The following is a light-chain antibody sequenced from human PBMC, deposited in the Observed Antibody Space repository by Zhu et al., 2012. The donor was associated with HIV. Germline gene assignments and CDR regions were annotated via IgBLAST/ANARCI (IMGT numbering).Light chain of an antibody. J-gene: IGKJ3*01. Sequence: EIVMTQSPATLSVSPGERATLSCRASQSIKNNLAWYQQKPGQAPRLLIRGATTRATGIPDRFSGSGYGTEFTLTISSIQSEDFAVYFCQQYNNWPPLFTFGPGTKVDIK. CDR1: QSIKNN. CDR2: GAT. V-gene: IGKV3-15*01. CDR3: QQYNNWPPLFT.